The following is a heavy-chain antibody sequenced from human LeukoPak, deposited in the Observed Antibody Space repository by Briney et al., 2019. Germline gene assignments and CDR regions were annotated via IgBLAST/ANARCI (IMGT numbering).Heavy chain of an antibody. V-gene: IGHV3-7*03. CDR3: ARVVWFGENWFDP. D-gene: IGHD3-10*01. CDR2: IKQDGSEK. Sequence: GGSLRLSCAASGFTFSSYWMSWVGQAPGKGLEWVANIKQDGSEKYYVDSVKGRFTISRDNAKNSLYLQMNSLSAEDTAVYYCARVVWFGENWFDPWGQGTLVTVSS. CDR1: GFTFSSYW. J-gene: IGHJ5*02.